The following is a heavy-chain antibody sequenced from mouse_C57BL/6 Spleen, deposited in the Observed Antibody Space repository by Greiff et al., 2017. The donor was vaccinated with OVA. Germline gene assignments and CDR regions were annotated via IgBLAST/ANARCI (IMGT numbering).Heavy chain of an antibody. J-gene: IGHJ1*03. CDR2: IYPRDGST. Sequence: QVQLQQSDAELVKPGASVKISCKVSGYTFTDHTIHWMKQRPEQGLEWIGYIYPRDGSTKYNEKFKGKATLTANKSSSTAYMQLHSLTSEDSAVYVCARVGCYGSSYGHWYFDVWGTGTTVTVSS. V-gene: IGHV1-78*01. D-gene: IGHD1-1*01. CDR3: ARVGCYGSSYGHWYFDV. CDR1: GYTFTDHT.